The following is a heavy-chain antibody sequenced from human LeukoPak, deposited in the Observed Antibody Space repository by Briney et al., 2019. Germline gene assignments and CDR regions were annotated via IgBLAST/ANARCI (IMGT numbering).Heavy chain of an antibody. D-gene: IGHD7-27*01. V-gene: IGHV4-34*01. Sequence: KTSETLSLTCAVYGGSFSGYYWSWIRQPPGKGLEWIGEINHSGSTNYNPSLKSRVTISVDTSKNQFSLKLSSVTAADTAVYYCARGMGIRLDYWGQGTLVTVSS. CDR2: INHSGST. CDR1: GGSFSGYY. CDR3: ARGMGIRLDY. J-gene: IGHJ4*02.